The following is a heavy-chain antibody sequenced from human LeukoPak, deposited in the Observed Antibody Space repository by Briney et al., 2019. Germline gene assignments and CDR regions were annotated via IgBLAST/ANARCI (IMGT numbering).Heavy chain of an antibody. CDR2: ISSGGGTT. V-gene: IGHV3-23*01. J-gene: IGHJ4*02. CDR3: AKDRSGSGYFDY. Sequence: GGSLRLSCAASGFTFSSHAMSWVRQAPGKGLEWVSRISSGGGTTDYTDSVKGRFTISRDTSKNTLYLQMNSLRAEDTAVYYCAKDRSGSGYFDYWGPGTLVTVSS. D-gene: IGHD3-10*01. CDR1: GFTFSSHA.